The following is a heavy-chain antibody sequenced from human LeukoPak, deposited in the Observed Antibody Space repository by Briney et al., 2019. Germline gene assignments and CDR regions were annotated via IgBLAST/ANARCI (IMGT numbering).Heavy chain of an antibody. Sequence: GGSLRLSCAASGFTFSSYWMHWVRQAPGKGLVWVSRINSDGSGTIYADSVRGRFTISRDNAKNTLYLQVNSLRAEDTAVYYCARTEGTVAYDSWGQGTLVTVSS. CDR2: INSDGSGT. J-gene: IGHJ5*01. D-gene: IGHD4-23*01. CDR1: GFTFSSYW. CDR3: ARTEGTVAYDS. V-gene: IGHV3-74*01.